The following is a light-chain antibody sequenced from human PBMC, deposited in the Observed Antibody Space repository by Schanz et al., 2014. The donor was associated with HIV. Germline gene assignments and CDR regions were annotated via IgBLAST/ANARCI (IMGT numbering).Light chain of an antibody. CDR2: EIH. CDR3: SSYTSSSTVV. V-gene: IGLV2-8*01. Sequence: QSALTQPPSASGSPGQSVTLSCAGTSGDIGGYISWYQHHPGKAPKLIMSEIHERPSGVPDRFSGSKSGNTASLTVSGLQADDEADYYCSSYTSSSTVVFGGGTKVTVL. CDR1: SGDIGGY. J-gene: IGLJ2*01.